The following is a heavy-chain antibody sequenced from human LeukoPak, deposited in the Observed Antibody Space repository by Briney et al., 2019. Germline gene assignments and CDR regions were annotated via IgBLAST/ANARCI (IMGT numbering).Heavy chain of an antibody. CDR1: GFTFSDYY. CDR2: ISSSGSTI. J-gene: IGHJ3*02. Sequence: GGSLGLSCAASGFTFSDYYMSWIRQAPGKGLEWVSYISSSGSTIYYADSVKGRFTISRDNAKNSLYLQMNSLRAEDTAVYYCARDGLFWSGPDAFDIWGQGTMVTVSS. D-gene: IGHD3-3*01. V-gene: IGHV3-11*01. CDR3: ARDGLFWSGPDAFDI.